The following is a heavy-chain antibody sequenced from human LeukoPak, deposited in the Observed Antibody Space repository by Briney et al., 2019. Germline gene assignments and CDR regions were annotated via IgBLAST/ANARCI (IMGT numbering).Heavy chain of an antibody. CDR2: IRYDGINK. Sequence: PGGSLRLSCAASGFTFSTHGMHWVRQAPGKGLEWVAFIRYDGINKYYADSVKGRFTISRDNSKNTLYLQMNSLRAEDTAVYYCARVEESASFDPWGQGTLVTVSS. V-gene: IGHV3-30*02. D-gene: IGHD3-3*01. CDR3: ARVEESASFDP. J-gene: IGHJ5*02. CDR1: GFTFSTHG.